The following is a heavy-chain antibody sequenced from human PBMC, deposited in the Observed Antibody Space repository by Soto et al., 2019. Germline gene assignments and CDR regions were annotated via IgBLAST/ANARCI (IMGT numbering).Heavy chain of an antibody. J-gene: IGHJ5*02. CDR1: GYTFTSYA. Sequence: GASVKVSCKASGYTFTSYAMHWVRQAPGQRLEWMGWINAGTGNTKYSQKFQGRVTITRDTSASTAYMELSSLRSDDTAVYYCAKDSGYSSRWYGWFDPWGQGALVTVSS. D-gene: IGHD6-19*01. V-gene: IGHV1-3*01. CDR2: INAGTGNT. CDR3: AKDSGYSSRWYGWFDP.